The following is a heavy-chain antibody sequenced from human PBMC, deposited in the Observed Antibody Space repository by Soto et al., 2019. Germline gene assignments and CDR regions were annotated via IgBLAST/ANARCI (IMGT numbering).Heavy chain of an antibody. D-gene: IGHD6-13*01. CDR3: ARGQQLAPRPNFAY. CDR1: GYTFTSYG. V-gene: IGHV1-18*01. Sequence: VASVKVSCKAPGYTFTSYGISWVRQAPGQGLEWMGWISAYNGNANYAQKLQGRVTMTTDTSTSTAYMELRSLRSDDTAVYYCARGQQLAPRPNFAYWAQGTLVPVS. J-gene: IGHJ4*02. CDR2: ISAYNGNA.